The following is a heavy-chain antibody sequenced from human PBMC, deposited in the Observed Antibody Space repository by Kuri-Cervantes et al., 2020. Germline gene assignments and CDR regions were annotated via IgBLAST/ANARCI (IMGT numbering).Heavy chain of an antibody. CDR1: GYTFTSYG. D-gene: IGHD3-10*01. J-gene: IGHJ6*02. V-gene: IGHV1-18*01. CDR2: ISAYNGNT. Sequence: ASVKVSCKASGYTFTSYGISWVRQAPGQGLEWMGWISAYNGNTNYAQKPQGRVTMTTDTSTSTAYMELRSLRSDDTAVYYCARDPPIYGSGSQYGMDVWGQGTTVTVSS. CDR3: ARDPPIYGSGSQYGMDV.